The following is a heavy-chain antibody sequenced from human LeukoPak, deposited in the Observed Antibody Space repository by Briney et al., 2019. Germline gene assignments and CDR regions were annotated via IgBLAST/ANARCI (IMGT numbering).Heavy chain of an antibody. Sequence: GGSLRLSCAASGFTFSSYWMSWVRQAPGKGLEWVASIKQDGSEKYYVDSVKGRFTISRDNAKNSLYLQMNSLRAEDTAVYYCARASRYYYGSGRDYWGQGTLVTVSS. CDR1: GFTFSSYW. CDR3: ARASRYYYGSGRDY. D-gene: IGHD3-10*01. CDR2: IKQDGSEK. J-gene: IGHJ4*02. V-gene: IGHV3-7*03.